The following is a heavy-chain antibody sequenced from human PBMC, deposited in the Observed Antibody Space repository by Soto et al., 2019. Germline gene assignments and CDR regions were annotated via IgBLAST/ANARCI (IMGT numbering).Heavy chain of an antibody. J-gene: IGHJ4*02. CDR2: ILGGGAST. D-gene: IGHD6-13*01. Sequence: GGSLRLSCAASGFSFSTDGMHWVRQAPGKGLEWVSSILGGGASTYYADSVRGRFTISRDNSKNTLYLQMSSLRAEDTAVYYCARVHSSSYHYFDYWGQGTLVTVSS. CDR1: GFSFSTDG. CDR3: ARVHSSSYHYFDY. V-gene: IGHV3-NL1*01.